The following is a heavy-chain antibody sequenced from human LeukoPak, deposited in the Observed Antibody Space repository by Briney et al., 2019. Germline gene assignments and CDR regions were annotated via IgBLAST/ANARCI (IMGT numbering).Heavy chain of an antibody. CDR2: ISYDGSNK. Sequence: PGMSLRLSCAASGFPFSSFAMHWVRQAPGKGLEWVAVISYDGSNKYYADSVKGRFTISRDNSMNRLYLQMSSLRPEDTAVYYCARDRVGSTQFDYWGQGTLVTVSS. J-gene: IGHJ4*02. CDR1: GFPFSSFA. D-gene: IGHD5/OR15-5a*01. CDR3: ARDRVGSTQFDY. V-gene: IGHV3-30*04.